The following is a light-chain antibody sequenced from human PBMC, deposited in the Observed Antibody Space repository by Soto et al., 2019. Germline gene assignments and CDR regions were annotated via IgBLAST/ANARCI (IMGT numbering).Light chain of an antibody. Sequence: QSVLPQPPSTSGTPGQRVTLTCYGSSSNIGGKTVNWYQHLPGTAPKLLIYSNNQRPAGVPERFAGSKSGTSASLAVSGLQPEDEADYYWAAWDDSLNGDVFGTGTKVTVL. J-gene: IGLJ1*01. CDR3: AAWDDSLNGDV. V-gene: IGLV1-44*01. CDR2: SNN. CDR1: SSNIGGKT.